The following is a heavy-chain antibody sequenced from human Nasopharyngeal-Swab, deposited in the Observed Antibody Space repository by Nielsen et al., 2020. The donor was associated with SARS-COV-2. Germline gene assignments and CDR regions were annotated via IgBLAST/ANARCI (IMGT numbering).Heavy chain of an antibody. D-gene: IGHD3-10*01. Sequence: SVKVSCKASGGTFSSYAISWVRQAPGQGLEWMGGIIPIFGTANYAQKFQGRVTITADESTSTAYMELSSLRPEDTAVYYCAREQRITMVRGGSGAFDIWGQGTMVTVSS. CDR2: IIPIFGTA. V-gene: IGHV1-69*13. J-gene: IGHJ3*02. CDR1: GGTFSSYA. CDR3: AREQRITMVRGGSGAFDI.